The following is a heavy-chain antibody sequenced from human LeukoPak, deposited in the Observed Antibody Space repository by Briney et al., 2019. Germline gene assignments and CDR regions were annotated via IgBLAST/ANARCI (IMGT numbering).Heavy chain of an antibody. D-gene: IGHD3-10*01. CDR2: IHRGETT. J-gene: IGHJ4*02. V-gene: IGHV3-66*01. CDR3: ARDYDGSGSYQFDY. Sequence: GGSLRLSCAASGFTVSNNYMNWVRQAPGKGLEWVSAIHRGETTHYADSVKGRFTISRDNSKNTMYLQMNDLRTEDTAVEYCARDYDGSGSYQFDYWGQGTLVTVSS. CDR1: GFTVSNNY.